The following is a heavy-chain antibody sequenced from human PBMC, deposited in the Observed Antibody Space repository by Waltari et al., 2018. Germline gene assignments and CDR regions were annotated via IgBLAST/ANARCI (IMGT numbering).Heavy chain of an antibody. D-gene: IGHD3-3*01. Sequence: QVQLVQSGAEVKKPGSSVKVSCKASGYTFTSYDINWVRQATGQAIEWMGLMKPNSGNTGYAQKFQGRVTITRNTSISTAYMELSSLRSEDTAVYYCARVAWSGYYEVPGAFDIWGQGTMVTVSS. CDR1: GYTFTSYD. CDR3: ARVAWSGYYEVPGAFDI. J-gene: IGHJ3*02. V-gene: IGHV1-8*03. CDR2: MKPNSGNT.